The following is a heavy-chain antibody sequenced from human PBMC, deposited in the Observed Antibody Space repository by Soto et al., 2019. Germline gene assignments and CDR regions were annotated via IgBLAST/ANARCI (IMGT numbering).Heavy chain of an antibody. CDR3: ARGDQYDILHRYYAMDV. D-gene: IGHD1-26*01. CDR2: IAYDGINK. V-gene: IGHV3-30-3*01. J-gene: IGHJ6*02. CDR1: GFTFNKFD. Sequence: QVQLVESGGGVVQPGTSLRLSCVASGFTFNKFDMHWIRQTPDKRLQWVAFIAYDGINKYYTGSVKGRFSVSRDNSKNAVSLHMNNLGLEDTATYFCARGDQYDILHRYYAMDVWGPGTTVTISS.